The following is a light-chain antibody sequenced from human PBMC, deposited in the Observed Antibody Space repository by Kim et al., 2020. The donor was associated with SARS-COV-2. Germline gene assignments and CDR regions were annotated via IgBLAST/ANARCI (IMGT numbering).Light chain of an antibody. CDR3: QQYGSSPPKYT. V-gene: IGKV3-20*01. CDR2: AAS. J-gene: IGKJ2*01. CDR1: QSVSSSY. Sequence: PGERATLSCRASQSVSSSYLAWYQQNPGHAPRLLIYAASSRATAIPDRFSGSGSGTDFTLTISRLEPEDFAVYYCQQYGSSPPKYTFGQGTELEI.